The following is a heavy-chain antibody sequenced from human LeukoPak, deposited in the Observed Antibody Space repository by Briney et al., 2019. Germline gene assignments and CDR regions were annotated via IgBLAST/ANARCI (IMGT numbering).Heavy chain of an antibody. CDR1: GGSTSSYY. CDR3: ARDPGIQLWSPYYYYGMDV. J-gene: IGHJ6*02. Sequence: SETLSLTCTVSGGSTSSYYWSWIRQPPGKGLEWIGYIYYRGSTNYNPSLKSRVTISVGTSKNQFSLKLSSVTAADTAVYYCARDPGIQLWSPYYYYGMDVWGQGTTVTVSS. D-gene: IGHD5-18*01. V-gene: IGHV4-59*01. CDR2: IYYRGST.